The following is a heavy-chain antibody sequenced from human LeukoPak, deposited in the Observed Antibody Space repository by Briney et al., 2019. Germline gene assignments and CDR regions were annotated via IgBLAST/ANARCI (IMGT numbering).Heavy chain of an antibody. Sequence: GGSLRLSCAASGFTFSSYAMSWVRQAPGKGLEWVSAISGSGGSTYYADSVKGRFTISRDNSKNTLYLQMNSLRAEDTAVYYCAVNPDYYDSSGYPWGQRTLVTVSS. D-gene: IGHD3-22*01. V-gene: IGHV3-23*01. CDR1: GFTFSSYA. CDR3: AVNPDYYDSSGYP. J-gene: IGHJ5*02. CDR2: ISGSGGST.